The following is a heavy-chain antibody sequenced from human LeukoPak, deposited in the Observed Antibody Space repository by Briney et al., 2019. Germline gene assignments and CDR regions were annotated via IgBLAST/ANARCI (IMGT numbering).Heavy chain of an antibody. D-gene: IGHD3-10*01. V-gene: IGHV4-59*12. CDR3: AIDHYRDNYYMDV. CDR1: GGSISSYY. Sequence: SETLSLTRTVSGGSISSYYWSWIRQPPGKGVEWIGYIYYSGSTYYNPSLKSRVTISVDTSKNQFSLKLSSVTAADTAVYYCAIDHYRDNYYMDVWGQGTMVTVSS. CDR2: IYYSGST. J-gene: IGHJ6*03.